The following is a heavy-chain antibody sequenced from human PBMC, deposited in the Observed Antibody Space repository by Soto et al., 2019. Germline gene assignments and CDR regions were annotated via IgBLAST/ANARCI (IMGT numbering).Heavy chain of an antibody. D-gene: IGHD6-19*01. J-gene: IGHJ6*02. Sequence: WTWIRQPPGTGLEWIGCVFSRGGTYYAPSLKSRVTLSLDTSKNHFSLRLTSMTTADTAVYYCARMRPTGWHDYYFFGMDLWGQGTTVTVSS. V-gene: IGHV4-61*03. CDR3: ARMRPTGWHDYYFFGMDL. CDR2: VFSRGGT.